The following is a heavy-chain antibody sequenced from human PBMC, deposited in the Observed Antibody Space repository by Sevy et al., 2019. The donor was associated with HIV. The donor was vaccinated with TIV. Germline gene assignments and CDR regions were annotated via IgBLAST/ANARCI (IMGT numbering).Heavy chain of an antibody. CDR1: GYTFTSYG. CDR2: ISAYNGNT. D-gene: IGHD2-2*02. J-gene: IGHJ4*02. Sequence: ASVKVSCKASGYTFTSYGISWVRQAPGQGLEWMGWISAYNGNTNYAQKLQGRVTMTTDTSTSTAYMELRSLRSDDTAVYYCARDPDSGCSSTSCYKGKGDWIFDYWGQGTLVTVSS. CDR3: ARDPDSGCSSTSCYKGKGDWIFDY. V-gene: IGHV1-18*01.